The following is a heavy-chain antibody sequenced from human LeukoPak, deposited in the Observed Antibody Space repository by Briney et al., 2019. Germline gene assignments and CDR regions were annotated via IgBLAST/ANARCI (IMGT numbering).Heavy chain of an antibody. Sequence: GGSLRLSCAASGFTFSSYSMNWVRQAPGKGLEWVSSISSSSSYIYYADSVKGRFTISRDNAKNSLYLQMNSLRAEDTAVYYCARDPYYYDSSGYYYFDYWGQGTLVTVSS. D-gene: IGHD3-22*01. CDR1: GFTFSSYS. J-gene: IGHJ4*02. CDR3: ARDPYYYDSSGYYYFDY. V-gene: IGHV3-21*01. CDR2: ISSSSSYI.